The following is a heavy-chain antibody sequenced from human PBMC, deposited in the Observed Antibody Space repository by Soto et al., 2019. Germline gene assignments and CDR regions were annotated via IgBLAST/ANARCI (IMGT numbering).Heavy chain of an antibody. CDR3: ARDFAYFDS. CDR2: VNHTGRT. D-gene: IGHD3-3*01. CDR1: GGSFKSGSYS. V-gene: IGHV4-61*01. J-gene: IGHJ4*02. Sequence: SETLSLTCTVSGGSFKSGSYSWSWIRQPPGKGLEWIGYVNHTGRTSYNPSLKSRVSISMDTSKNQFSLNLDSVTAADTAVYFCARDFAYFDSWGQGTLVTVSS.